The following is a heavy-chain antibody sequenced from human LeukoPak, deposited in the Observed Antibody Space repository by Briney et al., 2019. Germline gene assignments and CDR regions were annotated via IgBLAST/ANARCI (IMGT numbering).Heavy chain of an antibody. CDR2: INHSGST. J-gene: IGHJ4*02. V-gene: IGHV4-34*01. CDR1: GGSFSGYY. D-gene: IGHD2-2*01. CDR3: ARQVVPAAMGFDY. Sequence: SETLSLTCAVYGGSFSGYYWSWIRQPPGKGLEWIGEINHSGSTNYSPSLKSRVTISVDTSKNQFSLKLSSVTAADTAVYYCARQVVPAAMGFDYWGQGTLVTVSS.